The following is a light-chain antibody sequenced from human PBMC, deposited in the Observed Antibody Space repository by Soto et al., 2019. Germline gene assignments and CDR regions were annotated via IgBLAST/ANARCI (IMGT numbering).Light chain of an antibody. V-gene: IGKV3-20*01. Sequence: VLTQSPVTLSLSPGERATLSCRASQSVDSSYLAWYHQRPGQAPRLLIYGVFRRATGIPDRFSGSGSGTDFTLTISRLEPEDFAVYYCQQYGSSHTFGQGTRM. J-gene: IGKJ5*01. CDR2: GVF. CDR3: QQYGSSHT. CDR1: QSVDSSY.